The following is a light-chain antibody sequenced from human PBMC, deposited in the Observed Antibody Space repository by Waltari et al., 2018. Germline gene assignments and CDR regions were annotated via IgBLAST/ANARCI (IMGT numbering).Light chain of an antibody. J-gene: IGLJ2*01. V-gene: IGLV1-44*01. CDR1: TSNIGTYS. Sequence: QSVLTQPPSASGTPGQRVTISCSGSTSNIGTYSVNWYQQLPGTAPKPIIYGNDPGPPGVPERFSWSKSGPSPPLAISGLQSEDEADYYCATWDDSLNGFLVFGGGTKLTVL. CDR3: ATWDDSLNGFLV. CDR2: GND.